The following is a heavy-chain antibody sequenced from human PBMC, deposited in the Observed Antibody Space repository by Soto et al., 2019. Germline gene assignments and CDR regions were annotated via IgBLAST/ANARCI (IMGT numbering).Heavy chain of an antibody. D-gene: IGHD3-10*01. Sequence: QVQLVQSGAEVKRPGSSVKVSCKASGDTFNFYSINWVRQAPGLGLEWMGRVNPIVSMSNYAQKFQGRVTMIADKSTSTAYMELISMRSEDTAIYYCASSYGSGYRAFDYWGQGALVTVSS. CDR2: VNPIVSMS. J-gene: IGHJ4*02. CDR3: ASSYGSGYRAFDY. V-gene: IGHV1-69*02. CDR1: GDTFNFYS.